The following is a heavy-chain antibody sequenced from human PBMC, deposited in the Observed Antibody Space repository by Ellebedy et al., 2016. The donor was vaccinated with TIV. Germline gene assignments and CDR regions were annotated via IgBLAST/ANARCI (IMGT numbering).Heavy chain of an antibody. CDR3: VRDSGTCTAGRCYPGDF. J-gene: IGHJ4*02. Sequence: PGGSLRLSCAASGFTFSEYDMDWVRQAPGKGLEWVGRAQHKGNNYDTKYAASVKGRFTISRDDSKNSMYLQMNYLKTEDSAVYYCVRDSGTCTAGRCYPGDFWGQGTLVTVSS. CDR2: AQHKGNNYDT. D-gene: IGHD2-8*02. V-gene: IGHV3-72*01. CDR1: GFTFSEYD.